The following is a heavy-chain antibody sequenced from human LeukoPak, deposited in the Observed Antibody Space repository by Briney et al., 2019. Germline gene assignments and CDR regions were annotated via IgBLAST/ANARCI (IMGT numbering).Heavy chain of an antibody. CDR1: GNTFTGYY. CDR2: IDPDSGGT. D-gene: IGHD1-26*01. Sequence: ASVKVSCKASGNTFTGYYMHWVRQAPGQGLEWMGRIDPDSGGTKSAQKFQGRVIMTRDTSISTAYLDLSRLRSDDTAVYFCARSVGATLLDHWGQGRLVTVSS. V-gene: IGHV1-2*06. J-gene: IGHJ4*02. CDR3: ARSVGATLLDH.